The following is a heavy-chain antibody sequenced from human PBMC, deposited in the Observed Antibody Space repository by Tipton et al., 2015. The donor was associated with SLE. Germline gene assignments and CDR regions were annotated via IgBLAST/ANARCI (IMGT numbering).Heavy chain of an antibody. CDR1: GGPISSYY. Sequence: TLSLTCTVSGGPISSYYWSWIRQPPGMGLEWIGYIYTSVSTNYNPSLKSRVTISVDTSKNQFSLRLSSVTAADTAVYYCAGGPAAQGDGFDFWSQGTLVTVSS. D-gene: IGHD6-25*01. CDR3: AGGPAAQGDGFDF. V-gene: IGHV4-4*08. J-gene: IGHJ3*01. CDR2: IYTSVST.